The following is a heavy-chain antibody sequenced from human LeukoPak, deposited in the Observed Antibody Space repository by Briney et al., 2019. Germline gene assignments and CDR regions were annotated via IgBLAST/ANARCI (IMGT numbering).Heavy chain of an antibody. CDR3: ARDFRLGYCSSTSCSDY. J-gene: IGHJ4*02. Sequence: ASVKVSCKVSGYTLTELSMHWVRQAPGKGLEWMGGFDPEDGETIYAQKFQGRVTMTRNTSISTAYMELSSLRSEDTAVYYCARDFRLGYCSSTSCSDYWGQGTLVTVSS. CDR2: FDPEDGET. V-gene: IGHV1-24*01. D-gene: IGHD2-2*01. CDR1: GYTLTELS.